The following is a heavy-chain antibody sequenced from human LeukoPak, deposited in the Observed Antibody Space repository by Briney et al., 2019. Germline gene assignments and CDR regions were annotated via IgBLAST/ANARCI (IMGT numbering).Heavy chain of an antibody. J-gene: IGHJ4*02. CDR1: GGSISSYY. V-gene: IGHV4-4*07. Sequence: PSETLSLTCTVSGGSISSYYWSWMRQPAGKALGWIGRIYPSGSTNYNPSLKSRVTMSVDTSQNQFSLKMTSVTAADTAVYYCARGASTTWPGNFDYWGQGTLVTVSS. CDR2: IYPSGST. D-gene: IGHD1-14*01. CDR3: ARGASTTWPGNFDY.